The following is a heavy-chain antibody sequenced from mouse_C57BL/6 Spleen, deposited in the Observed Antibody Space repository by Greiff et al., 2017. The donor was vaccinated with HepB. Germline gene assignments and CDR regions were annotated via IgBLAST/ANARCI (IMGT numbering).Heavy chain of an antibody. V-gene: IGHV1-39*01. D-gene: IGHD3-2*02. J-gene: IGHJ4*01. Sequence: VQLQQSGPELVKPGASVKISCKASGYSFTDYNMNWVQQSNGKSLEWIGVINPNYGSTSYNQKFKGKATLTVDQSSSTAYMQLNSLTSEDSAVYYSARRGWTAQAKRYYYAVDDWGKGTSVTVAS. CDR1: GYSFTDYN. CDR2: INPNYGST. CDR3: ARRGWTAQAKRYYYAVDD.